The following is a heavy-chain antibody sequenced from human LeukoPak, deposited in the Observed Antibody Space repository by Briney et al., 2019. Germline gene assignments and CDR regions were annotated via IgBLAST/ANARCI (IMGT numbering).Heavy chain of an antibody. D-gene: IGHD2-2*01. J-gene: IGHJ6*02. Sequence: ASVKVSCKASGYTFNSYGISWVRQAPGQGLEWMGWISAYNGNTKYAQKFQGRVTMTTDTSTSTAYMELRSLRSDDTAVYYCAKYALYYYGMDVWGQGTTVTVSS. CDR2: ISAYNGNT. CDR3: AKYALYYYGMDV. V-gene: IGHV1-18*01. CDR1: GYTFNSYG.